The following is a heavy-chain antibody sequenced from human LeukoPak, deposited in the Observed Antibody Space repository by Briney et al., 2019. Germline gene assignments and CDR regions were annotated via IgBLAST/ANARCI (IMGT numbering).Heavy chain of an antibody. J-gene: IGHJ4*02. D-gene: IGHD1-26*01. Sequence: PSETLSLTCAVYGGSFSGYYWSWIRQPPGKGLEWNGEINHSGSTNYNPSLKSRVTISVDTSKNQFSLKLSSVTAADTAVYYCARGNYDSIYSGSYYTDNWGQGILVTVSS. CDR3: ARGNYDSIYSGSYYTDN. CDR2: INHSGST. V-gene: IGHV4-34*01. CDR1: GGSFSGYY.